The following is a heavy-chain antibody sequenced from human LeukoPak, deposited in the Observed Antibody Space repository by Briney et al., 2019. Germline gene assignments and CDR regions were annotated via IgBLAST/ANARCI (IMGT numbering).Heavy chain of an antibody. CDR1: GGSISNSDYS. Sequence: PSETLSLTCTVSGGSISNSDYSWGWIRQPPGKGLECIGTIYYSGSTYYKSSLKSRVTISVDTSKNQFSLELTSVTAADTAVYYCARHSGSGSYHSPFGNWGQGTLVTVSS. V-gene: IGHV4-39*01. D-gene: IGHD3-10*01. CDR2: IYYSGST. J-gene: IGHJ4*02. CDR3: ARHSGSGSYHSPFGN.